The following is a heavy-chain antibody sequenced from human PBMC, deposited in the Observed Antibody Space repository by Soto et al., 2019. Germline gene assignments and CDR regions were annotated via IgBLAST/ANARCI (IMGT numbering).Heavy chain of an antibody. V-gene: IGHV3-74*01. CDR3: WSRPHDY. J-gene: IGHJ4*02. CDR1: GFTFSSYW. Sequence: EVQLVESGGGLVQPGGSLRLSCVASGFTFSSYWMHWVRQAPGKGLVWVSRINSDGSGISYVDSVKGRFTISRDNAKNTLYLQMNILRAEDTAVYYCWSRPHDYWGQGTLVTVSS. CDR2: INSDGSGI.